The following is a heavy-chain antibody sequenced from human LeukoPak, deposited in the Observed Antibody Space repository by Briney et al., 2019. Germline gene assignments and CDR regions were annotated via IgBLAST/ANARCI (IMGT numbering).Heavy chain of an antibody. V-gene: IGHV3-30*18. CDR3: AKDDSSGYYPGPFDY. CDR1: GFTFSSYG. J-gene: IGHJ4*02. Sequence: GGSLRLSCAASGFTFSSYGMHWVRQAPGKGLEWVAVISYGGSNKYYADSVKGRFTISRDNSKNTLYLQMNSLRAEDTAVYYCAKDDSSGYYPGPFDYWGQGTLVTVSS. D-gene: IGHD3-22*01. CDR2: ISYGGSNK.